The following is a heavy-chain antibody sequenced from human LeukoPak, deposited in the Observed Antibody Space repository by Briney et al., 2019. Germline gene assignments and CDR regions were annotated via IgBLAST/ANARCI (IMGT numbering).Heavy chain of an antibody. CDR2: INHSGST. CDR3: ARYCSSTSCINWFDP. V-gene: IGHV4-34*01. J-gene: IGHJ5*02. Sequence: SETLSLTCAVYGGSFSGYYWSWIRQPPGKGLEWIGEINHSGSTNYNPSLKSRVTISVDTSKNQFSLKLSSVTAADTAVYYCARYCSSTSCINWFDPWGQGTLVTVSS. D-gene: IGHD2-2*01. CDR1: GGSFSGYY.